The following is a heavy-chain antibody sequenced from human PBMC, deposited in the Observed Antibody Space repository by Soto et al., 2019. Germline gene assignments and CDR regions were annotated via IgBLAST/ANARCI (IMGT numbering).Heavy chain of an antibody. D-gene: IGHD3-22*01. Sequence: QVQLVESGGGVVQPGRSLRLSCAASGFTFSSYAMHWVRQAPGKGLEWVAVISYDGSNKYYADSVKGRFTISRDNSKNTLYRQRNSMRAEDTAVYYWVGEGVDSSGHEYYFVYWGQGTLVTVSS. V-gene: IGHV3-30-3*01. CDR1: GFTFSSYA. J-gene: IGHJ4*02. CDR2: ISYDGSNK. CDR3: VGEGVDSSGHEYYFVY.